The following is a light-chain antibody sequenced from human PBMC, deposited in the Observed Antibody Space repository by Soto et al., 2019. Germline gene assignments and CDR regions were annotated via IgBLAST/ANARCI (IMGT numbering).Light chain of an antibody. J-gene: IGKJ2*01. V-gene: IGKV3-20*01. CDR3: QQYGAARGYT. Sequence: IVLTQSPGTLSLSPGERATLSCRASQSFSSNHLAWYQHKPGQAPRLVISGASIRATGIQDRFSASGSGTDFTLTISRLEPEDFAVYYCQQYGAARGYTFGQGTKLEIK. CDR1: QSFSSNH. CDR2: GAS.